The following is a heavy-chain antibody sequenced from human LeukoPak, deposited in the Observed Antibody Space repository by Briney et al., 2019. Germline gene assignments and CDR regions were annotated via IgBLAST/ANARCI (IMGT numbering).Heavy chain of an antibody. D-gene: IGHD6-19*01. J-gene: IGHJ4*02. V-gene: IGHV5-51*01. CDR1: GYNFANYW. CDR2: IYPGDSDT. CDR3: ARGIAVGESYFDY. Sequence: GESLKISCKGSGYNFANYWIAWVRQMPGKGLEWMGIIYPGDSDTRYSPSFQGQVTISADKSISTAYLQWSSLKASDTAMYYCARGIAVGESYFDYWGQGTLVTVFS.